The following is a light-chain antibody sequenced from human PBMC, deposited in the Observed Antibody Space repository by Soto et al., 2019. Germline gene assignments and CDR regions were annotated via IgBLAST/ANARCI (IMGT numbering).Light chain of an antibody. CDR1: SSNIGTNP. Sequence: QSVLTQPPSASGTPGQRVTISCSGGSSNIGTNPVSWYQQFPGTAPKLLMFSNNQGPSGVPDRFSGSKSGTSASLAISGRQSEDDADYYCATWDDSLNGWVFGGGTKLTVL. CDR3: ATWDDSLNGWV. J-gene: IGLJ3*02. V-gene: IGLV1-44*01. CDR2: SNN.